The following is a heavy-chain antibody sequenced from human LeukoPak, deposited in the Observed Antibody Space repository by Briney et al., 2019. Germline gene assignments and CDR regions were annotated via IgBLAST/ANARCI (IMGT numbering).Heavy chain of an antibody. D-gene: IGHD3-10*01. Sequence: ASVKVSCKASGYTFTSYGISWVRQAPGQGLEWMGWISAYNGNTNYAQKLQGRVTTTTDTSTSTAYMELRSLRSDDTAVYYCARDSYYYGSGSCKKCPYFDYWGQGTLVTVSS. CDR2: ISAYNGNT. CDR3: ARDSYYYGSGSCKKCPYFDY. CDR1: GYTFTSYG. V-gene: IGHV1-18*01. J-gene: IGHJ4*02.